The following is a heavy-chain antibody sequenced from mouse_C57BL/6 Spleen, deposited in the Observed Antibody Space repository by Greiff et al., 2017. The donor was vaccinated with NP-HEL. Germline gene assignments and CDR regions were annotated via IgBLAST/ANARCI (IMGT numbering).Heavy chain of an antibody. CDR3: ASPYYYGSSYGKTRAMDY. D-gene: IGHD1-1*01. CDR2: INPNNGGT. CDR1: GYTFTDYY. V-gene: IGHV1-26*01. Sequence: EVQLQQSGPELVKPGASVKISCKASGYTFTDYYMNWVKQSHGKSLEWIGDINPNNGGTSYNQKFKGKATLTVDKSSSTAYMELRSLTSEDSAVYYCASPYYYGSSYGKTRAMDYWGQGTSVTVSS. J-gene: IGHJ4*01.